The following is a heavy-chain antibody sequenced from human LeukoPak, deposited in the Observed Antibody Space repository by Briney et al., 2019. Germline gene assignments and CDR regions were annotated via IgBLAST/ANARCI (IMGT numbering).Heavy chain of an antibody. CDR1: GFTFSSYS. D-gene: IGHD6-13*01. J-gene: IGHJ4*02. CDR2: ISSSSSYI. CDR3: ARVWSPIAAAGSHIFDY. V-gene: IGHV3-21*01. Sequence: GGSLRLSCAASGFTFSSYSMNWVRQAPGKGLEWVSSISSSSSYIYYADSVKGRFTISRDNAKNSLYLQMNSLRAEDTAVYYCARVWSPIAAAGSHIFDYWGQGTLVIVS.